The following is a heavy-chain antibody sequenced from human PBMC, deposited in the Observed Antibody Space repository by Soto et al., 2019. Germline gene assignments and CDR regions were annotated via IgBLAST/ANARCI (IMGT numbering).Heavy chain of an antibody. CDR2: ISAYNGNT. CDR1: GYTFTSYG. Sequence: AASVKVSCKASGYTFTSYGISWVRQAPGQGLEWMGWISAYNGNTNYAQKLQGRVTMTTDTSTSTAYMELRSLRSDDTAVYYCARDNVLRFKDILTGYYKRHEYFQHWGQGTLVTVSS. CDR3: ARDNVLRFKDILTGYYKRHEYFQH. D-gene: IGHD3-9*01. J-gene: IGHJ1*01. V-gene: IGHV1-18*01.